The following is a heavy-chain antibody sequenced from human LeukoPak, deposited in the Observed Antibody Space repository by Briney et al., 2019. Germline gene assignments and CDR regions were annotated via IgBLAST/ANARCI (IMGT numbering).Heavy chain of an antibody. CDR3: ASADYRIDY. CDR1: GFTFSSYS. V-gene: IGHV3-21*01. D-gene: IGHD4-11*01. CDR2: ISSSSSYI. J-gene: IGHJ4*02. Sequence: KAGGSLRLSCAASGFTFSSYSMNWVRQAPGKGLEWVSSISSSSSYIYYADSVKGQFTISRDNAKNSLYLQMNSLRAEDTAVYYCASADYRIDYWGQGTLVTVSS.